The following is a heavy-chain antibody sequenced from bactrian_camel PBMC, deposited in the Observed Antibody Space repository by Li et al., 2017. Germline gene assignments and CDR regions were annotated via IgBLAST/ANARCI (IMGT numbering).Heavy chain of an antibody. Sequence: HVQLVESGGGSVQAGGSLRLSCAVSGTSYSRTVMAWFRQAPGKEREGVASIDRAGSPTYTYSVAGRFTFSQDKTKNTAALQMRNLLAEDAGLYYCGVRPKGGVDYGKGTCDPTEYEYYNFGQGTQVTVS. J-gene: IGHJ4*01. CDR3: GVRPKGGVDYGKGTCDPTEYEYYN. D-gene: IGHD4*01. CDR2: IDRAGSP. V-gene: IGHV3S53*01. CDR1: GTSYSRTV.